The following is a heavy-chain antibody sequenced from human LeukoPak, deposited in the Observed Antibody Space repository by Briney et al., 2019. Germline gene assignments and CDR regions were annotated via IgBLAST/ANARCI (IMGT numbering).Heavy chain of an antibody. D-gene: IGHD2-21*01. CDR1: GFTVGSNY. J-gene: IGHJ4*02. CDR3: ATENNVARYYFDY. Sequence: GGSLRLSCAASGFTVGSNYMTWVRQAPGKGLEWVSVIYSGGSTNYADSVKGRFTISRDNTYNSLDLHMHSLRVEDTAVYYCATENNVARYYFDYWGQGTLVTVSS. V-gene: IGHV3-66*01. CDR2: IYSGGST.